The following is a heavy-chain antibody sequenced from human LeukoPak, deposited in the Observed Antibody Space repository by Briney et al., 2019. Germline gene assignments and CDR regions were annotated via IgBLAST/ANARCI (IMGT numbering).Heavy chain of an antibody. Sequence: HGGSLRLSCAASGFTFSSYAMHWVRQAPGKGLEWVAVISYDGSNKYYADSVKGRFTISRDNSKNTLYLQMNSLRAEDTAVYYCASQDRRDLHLFDYWGQGTLVTVSS. V-gene: IGHV3-30*04. CDR3: ASQDRRDLHLFDY. J-gene: IGHJ4*02. D-gene: IGHD5-24*01. CDR1: GFTFSSYA. CDR2: ISYDGSNK.